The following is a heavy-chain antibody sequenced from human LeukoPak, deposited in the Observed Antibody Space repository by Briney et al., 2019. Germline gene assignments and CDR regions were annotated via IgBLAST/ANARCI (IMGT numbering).Heavy chain of an antibody. D-gene: IGHD6-13*01. Sequence: SETLSLTCAVYGGSFSGYYWSWIRQPPGKGLEWIGEINHSRSTNYNPSIKSRVTISVDTSKNQFSLNLTSVTAADTAVYYCARLYIGGYSGSTNYNWFDPWGQGTLVTVSS. J-gene: IGHJ5*02. CDR3: ARLYIGGYSGSTNYNWFDP. CDR1: GGSFSGYY. CDR2: INHSRST. V-gene: IGHV4-34*01.